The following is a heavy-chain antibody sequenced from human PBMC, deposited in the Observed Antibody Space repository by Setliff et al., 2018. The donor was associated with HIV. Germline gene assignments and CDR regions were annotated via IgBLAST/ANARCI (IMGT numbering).Heavy chain of an antibody. CDR3: AKDLGNYYYMDV. CDR1: GFTFSRAP. V-gene: IGHV3-23*01. J-gene: IGHJ6*03. Sequence: PGGSLRLSCEGSGFTFSRAPMSWVRQAPGKGLEWVSGINGNGGSTGYADSVKGRFTISRDNSKNTLYLRLNSLRAEDTAIYYCAKDLGNYYYMDVWGKGTTVTVSS. CDR2: INGNGGST. D-gene: IGHD3-10*01.